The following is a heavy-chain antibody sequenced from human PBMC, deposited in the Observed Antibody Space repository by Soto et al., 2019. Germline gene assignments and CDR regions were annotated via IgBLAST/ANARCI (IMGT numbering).Heavy chain of an antibody. D-gene: IGHD3-10*01. CDR3: AKLGSDLWYYFDY. CDR2: ISGSGGST. Sequence: PGGSLRLSCAASGFTFSSYAMSWVRQAPGKGLEWVSAISGSGGSTYYADSVKGRFTISRDDSKNTLYLQMNSLRAEDTAVYYCAKLGSDLWYYFDYWGQGTLVTVSS. J-gene: IGHJ4*02. CDR1: GFTFSSYA. V-gene: IGHV3-23*01.